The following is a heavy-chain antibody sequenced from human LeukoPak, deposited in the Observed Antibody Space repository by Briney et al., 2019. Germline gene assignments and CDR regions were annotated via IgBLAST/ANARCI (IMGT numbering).Heavy chain of an antibody. Sequence: GGSLRLSCAASGFTFSNAWMNWVRQAPGKGLEWVGRIKSKTDGGTTDYAAPVKGRFTISRDDSKNTLYLQMNSLKTEDTTVYYCTTGDYVWGSGPYYFDYWGQGTLVTVSS. J-gene: IGHJ4*02. CDR1: GFTFSNAW. CDR2: IKSKTDGGTT. CDR3: TTGDYVWGSGPYYFDY. D-gene: IGHD3-16*01. V-gene: IGHV3-15*07.